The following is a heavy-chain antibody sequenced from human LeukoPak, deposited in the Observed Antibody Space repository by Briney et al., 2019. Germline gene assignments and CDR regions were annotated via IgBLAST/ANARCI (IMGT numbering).Heavy chain of an antibody. D-gene: IGHD2-15*01. CDR1: GGSVTSGSYY. Sequence: PSETLSLTCSVSGGSVTSGSYYWLCIPAPAGKGLEWIGRISTSGSTNNNPPLKRRVTMSLDTSKNQFSLKLNSLTAADTAVYYRARGAALAIDYWGQGALVTVSS. V-gene: IGHV4-61*02. CDR2: ISTSGST. J-gene: IGHJ4*02. CDR3: ARGAALAIDY.